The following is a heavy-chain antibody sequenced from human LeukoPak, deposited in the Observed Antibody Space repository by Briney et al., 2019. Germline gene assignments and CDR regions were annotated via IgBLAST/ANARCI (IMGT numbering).Heavy chain of an antibody. CDR1: GGSISSSSYY. CDR2: IYYSGST. D-gene: IGHD2-8*01. J-gene: IGHJ4*02. V-gene: IGHV4-39*07. CDR3: ARGFRNGFPVMFDY. Sequence: SETLSLTCTVSGGSISSSSYYWGWIRQPPGKGLEWIGSIYYSGSTYYNPSLKSRVTISVDTSKNQFSLKLSSVTAADTAVYYCARGFRNGFPVMFDYWGQGTLVTVSS.